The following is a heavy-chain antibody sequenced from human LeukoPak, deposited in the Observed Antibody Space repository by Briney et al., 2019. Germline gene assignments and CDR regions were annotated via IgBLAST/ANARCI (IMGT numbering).Heavy chain of an antibody. V-gene: IGHV3-21*01. CDR3: ARSGLRYFDWLLRYYYYYMDV. D-gene: IGHD3-9*01. Sequence: GGSLRLSCAASGFTTFNSYAVNWVRQAPGKGLEWVAFISSTSSSSSYIFYADSVKGRFTISRDNAKNLVFLQMNSLRVEDTAVYYCARSGLRYFDWLLRYYYYYMDVWGKGTTVTISS. CDR2: ISSTSSSSSYI. J-gene: IGHJ6*03. CDR1: GFTTFNSYA.